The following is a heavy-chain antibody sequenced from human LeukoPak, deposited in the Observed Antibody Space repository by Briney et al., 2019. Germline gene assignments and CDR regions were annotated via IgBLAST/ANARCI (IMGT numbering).Heavy chain of an antibody. J-gene: IGHJ4*02. CDR3: AREGDSFDY. CDR1: GYTFTDYY. Sequence: ASVTVSCKASGYTFTDYYMHWVRQAPGQGLEWMGWINSYNGNTNYAQKFQGRVTMTTDASTSTAYMELRSLISDDTAVYYCAREGDSFDYWGQGTLVTVSS. V-gene: IGHV1-18*04. CDR2: INSYNGNT.